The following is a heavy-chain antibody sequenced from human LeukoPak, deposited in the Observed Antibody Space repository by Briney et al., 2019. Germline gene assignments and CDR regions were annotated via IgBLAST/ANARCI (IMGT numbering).Heavy chain of an antibody. CDR3: AREVGYCSGGSCYSYFDY. V-gene: IGHV4-59*01. D-gene: IGHD2-15*01. CDR1: GGSISSYY. Sequence: SETLSLTCTVSGGSISSYYWSWIRQPPGKGLEWIGYIYYSGSTNYNASLTNRVTISVDTSKNQFSLKQSSATAADTAVYYCAREVGYCSGGSCYSYFDYWGQGTLVTVSS. CDR2: IYYSGST. J-gene: IGHJ4*02.